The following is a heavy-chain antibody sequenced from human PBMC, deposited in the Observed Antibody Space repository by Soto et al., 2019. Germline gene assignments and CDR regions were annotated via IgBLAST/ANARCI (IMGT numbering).Heavy chain of an antibody. CDR1: GFTFGDSY. V-gene: IGHV3-11*06. Sequence: GCLLRPCTVSGFTFGDSYVSWIRQAPGKGLEWLSYISPGSRYPAYADSVKGRFTISRDNAKRSLYLQMMSLTAEDTAIYYCVRGGGGGLFDPWGQGTMVTVSS. D-gene: IGHD2-15*01. J-gene: IGHJ5*02. CDR3: VRGGGGGLFDP. CDR2: ISPGSRYP.